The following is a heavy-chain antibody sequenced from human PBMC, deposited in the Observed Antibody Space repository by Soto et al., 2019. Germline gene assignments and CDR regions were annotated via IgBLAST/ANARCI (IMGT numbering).Heavy chain of an antibody. Sequence: GASVKVSCKVSGYTLTELSMHWVRQAPGKGLEWMGGFDPEDGETIYAQKFQGRVTMTEDTSTDTAYMELSSLRSEDTAVYYCATDSGTTVYYYGMDVWDQGTTVTVSS. J-gene: IGHJ6*02. CDR3: ATDSGTTVYYYGMDV. CDR1: GYTLTELS. D-gene: IGHD1-7*01. V-gene: IGHV1-24*01. CDR2: FDPEDGET.